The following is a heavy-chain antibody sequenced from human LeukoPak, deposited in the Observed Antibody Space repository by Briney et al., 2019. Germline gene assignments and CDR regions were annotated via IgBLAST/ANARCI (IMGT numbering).Heavy chain of an antibody. CDR1: GFTFSSSA. D-gene: IGHD2-15*01. CDR3: ARDSYCSGGSCYGGADY. V-gene: IGHV3-23*01. J-gene: IGHJ4*02. CDR2: ISGSGSGGST. Sequence: GGSLRLSCAASGFTFSSSAMSWVRQAPGKGLEWVSSISGSGSGGSTYYADSVKGRFTISRDNSKNTLYLQMNSLRAEDTAVYYCARDSYCSGGSCYGGADYWGQGTLVTVSS.